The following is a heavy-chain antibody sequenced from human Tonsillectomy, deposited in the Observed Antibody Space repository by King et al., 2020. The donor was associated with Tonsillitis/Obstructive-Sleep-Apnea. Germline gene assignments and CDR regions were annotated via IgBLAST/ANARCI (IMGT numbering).Heavy chain of an antibody. V-gene: IGHV5-51*01. CDR3: ARQEPRANNWFDP. J-gene: IGHJ5*02. CDR1: GYSFTNYW. Sequence: VQLVESGAEVKKPGESLKISCKGSGYSFTNYWIGWVRQMPGKGLEWLGIIYPGDSDTRYSPSFQGQVTISVDKPISTAYLQWSSLKASDTAMYYCARQEPRANNWFDPWGQGTLVTVSS. CDR2: IYPGDSDT. D-gene: IGHD1-26*01.